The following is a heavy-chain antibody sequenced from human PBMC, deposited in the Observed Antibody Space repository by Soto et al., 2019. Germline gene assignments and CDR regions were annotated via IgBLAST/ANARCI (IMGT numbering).Heavy chain of an antibody. CDR1: GDSINSYY. D-gene: IGHD2-21*01. V-gene: IGHV4-59*01. CDR3: ARSISGDPWFDP. Sequence: LSLTCTDSGDSINSYYWSWIRQSPGKGLEWIGYIFYIGTTNYNPSLKSRVTISVDTSKKQFSLQMRSVSTADTAIYYCARSISGDPWFDPWGQGTLVTVSS. J-gene: IGHJ5*02. CDR2: IFYIGTT.